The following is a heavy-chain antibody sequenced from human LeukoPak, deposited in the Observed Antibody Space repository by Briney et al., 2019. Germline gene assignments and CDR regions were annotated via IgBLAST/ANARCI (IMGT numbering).Heavy chain of an antibody. D-gene: IGHD1-1*01. V-gene: IGHV3-7*01. Sequence: PGGSLRLSCAASGFTFSSYWMSWVRQAPGKGLEWVANIKQDGSEKYYVDSVKGRFTISRDNAKNSLYLQMNSLRAEDTAVYYCASNPSGPQNWNYFDYWGQGTLVTVS. CDR1: GFTFSSYW. J-gene: IGHJ4*02. CDR3: ASNPSGPQNWNYFDY. CDR2: IKQDGSEK.